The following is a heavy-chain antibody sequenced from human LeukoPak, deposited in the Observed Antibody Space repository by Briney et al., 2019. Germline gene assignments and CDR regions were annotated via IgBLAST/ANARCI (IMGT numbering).Heavy chain of an antibody. D-gene: IGHD1-26*01. V-gene: IGHV3-23*01. CDR2: ISGSGGST. Sequence: GGSLRLSCAASGFTFSSYAMGWVRQAPGKGLEWVSAISGSGGSTYYADSVKGRFTISRDNSKNTLYLQMNSLRAEDTAVYYCAKFMRRVGATRGTADYWGQGTLVTVSS. CDR3: AKFMRRVGATRGTADY. CDR1: GFTFSSYA. J-gene: IGHJ4*02.